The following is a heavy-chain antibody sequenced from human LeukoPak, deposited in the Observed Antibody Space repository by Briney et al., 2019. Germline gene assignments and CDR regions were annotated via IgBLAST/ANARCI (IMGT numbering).Heavy chain of an antibody. D-gene: IGHD2-21*02. Sequence: SQTLSLTCALSGDSVSSNSVTWNWIRQSPSRGLEWLGRTYYRSTWYNDYAVSVRGRITVNPDTSKNQFSLHLNSVTPEDTAVYYCARRLTQCDCFDPWGQGILVTASS. CDR2: TYYRSTWYN. J-gene: IGHJ5*02. CDR3: ARRLTQCDCFDP. CDR1: GDSVSSNSVT. V-gene: IGHV6-1*01.